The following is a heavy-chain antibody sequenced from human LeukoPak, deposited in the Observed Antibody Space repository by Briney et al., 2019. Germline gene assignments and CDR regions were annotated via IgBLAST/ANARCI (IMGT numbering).Heavy chain of an antibody. V-gene: IGHV4-34*01. CDR1: GGYLRGYY. D-gene: IGHD3-10*01. J-gene: IGHJ4*02. CDR2: INHSGST. Sequence: TSATLSLTCAVYGGYLRGYYWSWIRKPTGKGLEWIGEINHSGSTYYNPSLKSRITISADTSTNQFSLKLNSVTAADTAVYYCARGYPSPRVDYWGQGTLVTVSS. CDR3: ARGYPSPRVDY.